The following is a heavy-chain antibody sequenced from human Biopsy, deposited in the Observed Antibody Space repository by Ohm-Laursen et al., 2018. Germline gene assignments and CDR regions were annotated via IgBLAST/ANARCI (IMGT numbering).Heavy chain of an antibody. CDR1: GDSLSGDNYY. CDR2: VYYSGST. V-gene: IGHV4-39*01. D-gene: IGHD3-3*01. CDR3: ARHSLDDFWSGAHYYFDY. J-gene: IGHJ4*02. Sequence: SDTLSLTCTVSGDSLSGDNYYWGWLRQPPGKGLEWIGHVYYSGSTFYNSSLESRVTVSVDTSKNQFHLRLTSMSASDTAVYYCARHSLDDFWSGAHYYFDYWGLGTLVTVSS.